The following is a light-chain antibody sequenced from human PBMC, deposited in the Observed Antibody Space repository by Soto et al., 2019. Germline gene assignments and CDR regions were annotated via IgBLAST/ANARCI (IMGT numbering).Light chain of an antibody. Sequence: NQMTQSPPTLYGYVGDRVTINCRARQTITTWMAWDQQKQGKAHKPLVYDASTLQSGVASRFSGSGSGTEFTLIISGLQPDDSATYSCHRYNNTNYPWMFGHGT. V-gene: IGKV1-5*01. CDR2: DAS. CDR1: QTITTW. J-gene: IGKJ1*01. CDR3: HRYNNTNYPWM.